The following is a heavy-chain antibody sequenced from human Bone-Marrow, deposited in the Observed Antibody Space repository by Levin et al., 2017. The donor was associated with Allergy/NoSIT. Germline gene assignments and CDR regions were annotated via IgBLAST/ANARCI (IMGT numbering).Heavy chain of an antibody. Sequence: GESLKISCAASGFAFGSYAMAWVRQAPGKGLEWVSVIRGAGSPTFYTDSVKGRFTISRDNFQNTVHLQMNSLRAEDTATYYCAKVPHLCTSGNCYFGPIQSWGPGTLVAVSS. V-gene: IGHV3-23*01. CDR2: IRGAGSPT. J-gene: IGHJ4*02. CDR1: GFAFGSYA. CDR3: AKVPHLCTSGNCYFGPIQS. D-gene: IGHD2-15*01.